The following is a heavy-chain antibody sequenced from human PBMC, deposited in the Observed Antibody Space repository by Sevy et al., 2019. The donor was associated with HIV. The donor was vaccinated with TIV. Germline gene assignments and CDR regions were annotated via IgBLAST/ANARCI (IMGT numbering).Heavy chain of an antibody. J-gene: IGHJ4*02. D-gene: IGHD4-17*01. CDR2: IGSKGNSFAT. V-gene: IGHV3-73*01. CDR3: AGQVGDTVKVIFDY. CDR1: GFAFRGSA. Sequence: GGSLRLSCAASGFAFRGSAIHWVRQASGKELEWIGRIGSKGNSFATDYVPSVKGRFTISRDDSKKTAYLEMSSLKIDDTAVYYCAGQVGDTVKVIFDYWGQGTLVTVSS.